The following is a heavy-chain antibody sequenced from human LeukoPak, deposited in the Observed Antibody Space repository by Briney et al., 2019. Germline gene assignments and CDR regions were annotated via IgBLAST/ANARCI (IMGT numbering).Heavy chain of an antibody. J-gene: IGHJ6*03. Sequence: GGSLRLSCAGSGFRFINYLMHCVRQAPGKGLVWVSRINTDGSHSMYADSVKGRFSISRDNTKNTLYLQMNSLRAEDTAVYYCTRVLNGYPYYYLDVRGKGPTVIVSS. CDR1: GFRFINYL. V-gene: IGHV3-74*03. CDR3: TRVLNGYPYYYLDV. D-gene: IGHD5-18*01. CDR2: INTDGSHS.